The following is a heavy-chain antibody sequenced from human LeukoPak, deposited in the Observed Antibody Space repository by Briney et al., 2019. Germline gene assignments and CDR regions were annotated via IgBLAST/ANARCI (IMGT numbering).Heavy chain of an antibody. CDR3: THSRSMIRGIVVRFTAEYFDY. Sequence: SGPTLVNPTQTLTLTCTFSGFSLSTTGVGVGWIRQPPGKALEWLALIYWNDDKRYSPSLKTRLTITKETSKNQVVLKMTNMDPLDTATYFCTHSRSMIRGIVVRFTAEYFDYLGQGTVATVSS. CDR1: GFSLSTTGVG. J-gene: IGHJ4*02. D-gene: IGHD3-10*01. CDR2: IYWNDDK. V-gene: IGHV2-5*01.